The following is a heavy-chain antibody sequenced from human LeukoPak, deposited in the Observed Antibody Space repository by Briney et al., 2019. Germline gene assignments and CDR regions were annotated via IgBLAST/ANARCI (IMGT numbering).Heavy chain of an antibody. CDR2: MNPNSGNT. V-gene: IGHV1-8*01. CDR1: GYTFTSYD. Sequence: ASVKVSCKASGYTFTSYDINWVRQATGQGLEWMGWMNPNSGNTGYAQKFQGRVTMTRNTSISTAYMELSSLRPEDTAVYYCARTGGSTTTVTTSDYWGQGTLVTVSS. J-gene: IGHJ4*02. CDR3: ARTGGSTTTVTTSDY. D-gene: IGHD4-17*01.